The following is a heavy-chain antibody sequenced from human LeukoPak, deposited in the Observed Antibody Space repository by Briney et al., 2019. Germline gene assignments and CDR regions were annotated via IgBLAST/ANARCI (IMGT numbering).Heavy chain of an antibody. CDR1: GYIFTGYY. Sequence: ASVKVTCKASGYIFTGYYMHWVRQAPGQGLEWMGIINPSSGSTSYAQKFQGRVTMTRDMSTSTVYMELSSLRSEDTAVYYCARAKIRYYFDYWGQGTLVNVSS. CDR2: INPSSGST. CDR3: ARAKIRYYFDY. V-gene: IGHV1-46*01. J-gene: IGHJ4*02.